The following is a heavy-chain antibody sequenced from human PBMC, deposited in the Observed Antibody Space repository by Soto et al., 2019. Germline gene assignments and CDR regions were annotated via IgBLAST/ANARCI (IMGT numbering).Heavy chain of an antibody. CDR2: IYHSGST. D-gene: IGHD4-17*01. CDR3: ARGHDYGGWFDP. CDR1: GGSISSGGYS. Sequence: PSETLSLTCAVSGGSISSGGYSWSWIRQPPGKGLEWIGYIYHSGSTYYNPSLKSRVTISVDRSKNQFSLKLSSVTAADTAVYYCARGHDYGGWFDPWGQGTLVTVSS. J-gene: IGHJ5*02. V-gene: IGHV4-30-2*01.